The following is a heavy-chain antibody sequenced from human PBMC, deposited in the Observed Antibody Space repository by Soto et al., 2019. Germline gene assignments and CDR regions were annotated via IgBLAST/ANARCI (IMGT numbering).Heavy chain of an antibody. CDR2: IRPSGGST. D-gene: IGHD2-21*02. Sequence: ASVKVSCKASGYTFTNYAIHWVRQAPGQGLEWMGIIRPSGGSTTYAQKFQGRVTMTRDTSTSTVYMELSSLRSEDTAVYYCARDIPYCGGVCHDAFDIWGQGTMVTVSS. V-gene: IGHV1-46*01. CDR1: GYTFTNYA. J-gene: IGHJ3*02. CDR3: ARDIPYCGGVCHDAFDI.